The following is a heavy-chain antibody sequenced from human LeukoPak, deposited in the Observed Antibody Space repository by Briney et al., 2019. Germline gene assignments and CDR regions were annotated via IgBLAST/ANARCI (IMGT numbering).Heavy chain of an antibody. CDR1: GGSISSGDYY. D-gene: IGHD4-17*01. CDR3: ARDGYGDPLDY. J-gene: IGHJ4*02. Sequence: SETLSLTCTVSGGSISSGDYYWSWIRQPPGKGLEWIGYIYYSGSTYYNPSLKSRVTISVDTSKSQFSLKLSSVTAADTAVYYCARDGYGDPLDYWGQGTLVTVSS. CDR2: IYYSGST. V-gene: IGHV4-30-4*01.